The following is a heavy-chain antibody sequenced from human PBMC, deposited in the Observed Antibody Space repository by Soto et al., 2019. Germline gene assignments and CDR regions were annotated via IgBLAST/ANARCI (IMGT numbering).Heavy chain of an antibody. CDR3: ARGPGGPDGPGDY. CDR1: GYTFTSYA. Sequence: QVQLVQSGAEVKKPGASVKVSCKASGYTFTSYAMHWVRQAPGQRLEWMGWINAGNGNTKYSQKFQGRVTITRDTSASTGYMELSSLISEDTAVYYCARGPGGPDGPGDYWGQGTLVTVSS. V-gene: IGHV1-3*01. D-gene: IGHD2-15*01. J-gene: IGHJ4*02. CDR2: INAGNGNT.